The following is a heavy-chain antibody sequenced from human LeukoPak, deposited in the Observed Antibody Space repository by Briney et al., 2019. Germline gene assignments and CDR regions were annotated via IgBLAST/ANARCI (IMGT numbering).Heavy chain of an antibody. D-gene: IGHD3-22*01. Sequence: GGSLRLSCATPGFILSNYGMHWVRQAPGKGREWLAVIWYDGSKPYNADSVKGRFTIPRNNSRAPVTLQIDSLRAEDTAVYYCARRLYDSKGFYGYWGQGTLVTVSS. CDR1: GFILSNYG. CDR3: ARRLYDSKGFYGY. CDR2: IWYDGSKP. J-gene: IGHJ4*02. V-gene: IGHV3-33*01.